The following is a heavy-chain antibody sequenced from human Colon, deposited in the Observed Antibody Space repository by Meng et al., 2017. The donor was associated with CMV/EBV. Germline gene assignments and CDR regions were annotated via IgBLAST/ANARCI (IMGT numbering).Heavy chain of an antibody. D-gene: IGHD3-3*01. J-gene: IGHJ6*02. CDR3: ARGKFWSGYYMGNYYYYGMDV. Sequence: SETLSLTCTVSGGSISSYYWSWIRQPPEKGLEWIGYIYYSGNTNYNPSLKSRVTISVDTSKNQFSLKLSSVTAADTAVYYCARGKFWSGYYMGNYYYYGMDVWGQGTTVTVSS. V-gene: IGHV4-59*01. CDR1: GGSISSYY. CDR2: IYYSGNT.